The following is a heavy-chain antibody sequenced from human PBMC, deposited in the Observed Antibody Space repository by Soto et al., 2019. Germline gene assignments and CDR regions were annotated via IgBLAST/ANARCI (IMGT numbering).Heavy chain of an antibody. D-gene: IGHD3-3*01. CDR2: IYYSGST. CDR3: AREQSYDFWSGYVIDP. V-gene: IGHV4-31*03. J-gene: IGHJ5*02. Sequence: QVQLQESGPGLVKPSQTLSLTCTVSGGSISSGGYYWSWIRQHPGKGLEGIGYIYYSGSTYYNPSLKSRVTISVDTSKNQFSLKLSSVTAADTAVYYCAREQSYDFWSGYVIDPWGQGTLVTVSS. CDR1: GGSISSGGYY.